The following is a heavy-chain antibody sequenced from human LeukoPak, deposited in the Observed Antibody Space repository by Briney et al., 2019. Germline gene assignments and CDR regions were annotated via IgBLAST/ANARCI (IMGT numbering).Heavy chain of an antibody. D-gene: IGHD3-10*01. CDR3: AKEDGSFDV. CDR1: GFTFSNKA. Sequence: PGGSLRLSCAATGFTFSNKAMHWVRQAPGKGLEWVAFIQYDGSNKYDADSVKGGFTISRDNSKNMLFLQMNSLRVEDTAVYYCAKEDGSFDVWGQGTMVTVSS. CDR2: IQYDGSNK. J-gene: IGHJ3*01. V-gene: IGHV3-30*02.